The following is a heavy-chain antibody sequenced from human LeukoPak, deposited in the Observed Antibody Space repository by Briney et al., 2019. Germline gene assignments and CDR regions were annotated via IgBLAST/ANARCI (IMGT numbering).Heavy chain of an antibody. CDR2: ISWDSNSI. D-gene: IGHD6-19*01. V-gene: IGHV3-9*01. CDR3: AKAVAAPGAFDI. Sequence: PGGSLSLSCAASGFTFDQFARHWVRQAQGRGLKWVSGISWDSNSIIYADSVKGRFAISRDNAKNSLYLQMNSLRADDTALYYCAKAVAAPGAFDIWGQGTVVTVSS. J-gene: IGHJ3*02. CDR1: GFTFDQFA.